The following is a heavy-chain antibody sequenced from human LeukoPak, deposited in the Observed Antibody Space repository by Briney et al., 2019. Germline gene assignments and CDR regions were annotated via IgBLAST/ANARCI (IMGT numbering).Heavy chain of an antibody. CDR1: GFTFSRYW. CDR3: ARGEYLADYGNYFDY. J-gene: IGHJ4*02. D-gene: IGHD4-17*01. CDR2: IKQDGSEK. Sequence: SGGSLRLSCAASGFTFSRYWMSWVRQAPGKGLEWVANIKQDGSEKYYVDSVKGRFTISRDNAKNSLYLQMNSLRAEDTAVYYCARGEYLADYGNYFDYWGQGTQVTVSS. V-gene: IGHV3-7*01.